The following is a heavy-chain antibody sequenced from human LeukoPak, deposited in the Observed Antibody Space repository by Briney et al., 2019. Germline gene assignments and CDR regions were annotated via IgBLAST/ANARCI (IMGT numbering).Heavy chain of an antibody. V-gene: IGHV3-53*01. D-gene: IGHD6-13*01. CDR2: IYRGGST. Sequence: SGGSLRLSCAASGFTVSVNYMTWVRQAPGKGLEWVSLIYRGGSTYYADSVKGRFTISRDNSKNTLYLQMNNLRAEDTAVYYCARDGVEQQLVHYFDYWGQGTLVTVSS. CDR3: ARDGVEQQLVHYFDY. J-gene: IGHJ4*02. CDR1: GFTVSVNY.